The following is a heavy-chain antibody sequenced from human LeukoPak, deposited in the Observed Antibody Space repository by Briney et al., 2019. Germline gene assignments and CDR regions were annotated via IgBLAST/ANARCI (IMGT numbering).Heavy chain of an antibody. D-gene: IGHD3-22*01. J-gene: IGHJ4*02. CDR3: ATFPLYYYDSSGTEFGY. CDR2: ISSSSSTI. V-gene: IGHV3-48*01. Sequence: PGGSLRLSCAASGFTFSSYSMNWVRQAPGKGLEWVSYISSSSSTIYYADSVKGRFTISRDNAKNSLYLQMNSLRAEDTAVYYCATFPLYYYDSSGTEFGYWGQGTLVTVSS. CDR1: GFTFSSYS.